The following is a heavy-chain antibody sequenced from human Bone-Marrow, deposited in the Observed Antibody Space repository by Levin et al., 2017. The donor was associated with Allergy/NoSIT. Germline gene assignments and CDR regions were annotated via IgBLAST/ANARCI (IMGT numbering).Heavy chain of an antibody. V-gene: IGHV4-31*03. CDR2: IYYSGST. J-gene: IGHJ5*02. D-gene: IGHD2-2*01. CDR1: GGSISSGGYY. CDR3: ARLVGGHLGPYNWFDP. Sequence: SETLSLTCTVSGGSISSGGYYWSWIRQHPGKGLEWIGYIYYSGSTYYNPSLKSRVTISVDTSKNQFSLKLSSVTAADTAVYYCARLVGGHLGPYNWFDPWGQGTLVTVSS.